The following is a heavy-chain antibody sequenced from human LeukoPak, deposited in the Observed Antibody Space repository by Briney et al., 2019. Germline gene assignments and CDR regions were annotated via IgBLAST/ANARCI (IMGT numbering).Heavy chain of an antibody. CDR3: ARGGSRHPSPEDY. CDR1: GFTFSSFW. CDR2: IKQDGSEK. V-gene: IGHV3-7*03. J-gene: IGHJ4*02. D-gene: IGHD1-1*01. Sequence: GGSLRLSCAASGFTFSSFWMSWVRQAPGKGLAWVANIKQDGSEKYFVNSVKGRFTISRDNAKNSLYLQMSSLRAEDTAVYYCARGGSRHPSPEDYWGRGTLVTVSS.